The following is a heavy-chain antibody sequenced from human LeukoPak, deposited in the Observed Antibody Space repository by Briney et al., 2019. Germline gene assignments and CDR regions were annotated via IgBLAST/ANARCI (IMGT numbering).Heavy chain of an antibody. CDR2: IYYSGST. D-gene: IGHD5-24*01. CDR3: ATGRDGLHTFDY. CDR1: GGSISSYY. V-gene: IGHV4-59*01. Sequence: PSETLSLTCTVSGGSISSYYWSWIRQPPGKGLEWIGYIYYSGSTNYNPSLKSRVTISVDTSKNQFSLKLSSVTAADTAVYYCATGRDGLHTFDYWGQGTLVTVSS. J-gene: IGHJ4*02.